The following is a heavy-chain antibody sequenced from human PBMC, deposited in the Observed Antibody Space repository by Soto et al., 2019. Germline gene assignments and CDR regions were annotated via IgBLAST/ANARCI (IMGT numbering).Heavy chain of an antibody. J-gene: IGHJ4*02. Sequence: GGSMELSSAASGFTLRSYAMSWVRQAPGKGLEWVSAISGSGGSTYYADSVKGRFTISRDNSKNTLYLQMNSLRAEDTAVYYCAKGMYSSSWSLSPVDYWGQGTLVTVSS. CDR1: GFTLRSYA. CDR3: AKGMYSSSWSLSPVDY. V-gene: IGHV3-23*01. CDR2: ISGSGGST. D-gene: IGHD6-13*01.